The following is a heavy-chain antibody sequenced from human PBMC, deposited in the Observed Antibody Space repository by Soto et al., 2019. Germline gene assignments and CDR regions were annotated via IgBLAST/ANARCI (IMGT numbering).Heavy chain of an antibody. V-gene: IGHV1-24*01. CDR3: ATGPMTEYYFDS. Sequence: ASVKVSCKVSGYTLTELSMHWVRQAPGKGLEWMGGFDPEDGETIYAQKFQGRVTMTEDTSTDTAYMELSSLRSEDTAVYYCATGPMTEYYFDSRGQGTLVTVSS. CDR1: GYTLTELS. J-gene: IGHJ4*02. CDR2: FDPEDGET.